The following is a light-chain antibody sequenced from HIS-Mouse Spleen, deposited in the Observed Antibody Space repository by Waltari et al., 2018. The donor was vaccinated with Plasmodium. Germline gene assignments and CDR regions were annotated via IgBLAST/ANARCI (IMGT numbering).Light chain of an antibody. CDR2: GAS. J-gene: IGKJ3*01. V-gene: IGKV3-15*01. Sequence: EIVMTQSQATLSVSPGERATLSCRASQSVSSNLDWYQQKPGQAPRLLTYGASTRATGIPARFSGSGSGTEFTLTISSLQSEDFAVYYCQQYNNWSFTFGPGTKVDIK. CDR1: QSVSSN. CDR3: QQYNNWSFT.